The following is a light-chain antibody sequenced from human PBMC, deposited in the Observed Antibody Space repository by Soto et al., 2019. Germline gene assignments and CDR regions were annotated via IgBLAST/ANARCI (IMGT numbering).Light chain of an antibody. CDR3: QHYYSSPFT. CDR2: WAS. V-gene: IGKV4-1*01. CDR1: QSVLYTSNNKNY. Sequence: IVMTQSPDSLAVSLGERATINCKSSQSVLYTSNNKNYLAWYQHKPGQPPKLLISWASSRESGVPDRFSGSGSGTDFTLTISSLQAEDVAVYYCQHYYSSPFTFGHGTQVDIK. J-gene: IGKJ3*01.